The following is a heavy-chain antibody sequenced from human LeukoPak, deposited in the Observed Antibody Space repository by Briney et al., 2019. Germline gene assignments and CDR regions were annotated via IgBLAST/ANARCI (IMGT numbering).Heavy chain of an antibody. CDR3: ARGRGSSGSTSFDY. Sequence: SETLSLTCTVSGGSISSSSYYWGWIRQHPGKGLEGIGSIYNSGSTYYNPSLKSRVTISVDMSKNQFSLKLTSVTAADTAVYYCARGRGSSGSTSFDYWGQGTLVTVSS. D-gene: IGHD6-19*01. CDR2: IYNSGST. CDR1: GGSISSSSYY. V-gene: IGHV4-39*01. J-gene: IGHJ4*02.